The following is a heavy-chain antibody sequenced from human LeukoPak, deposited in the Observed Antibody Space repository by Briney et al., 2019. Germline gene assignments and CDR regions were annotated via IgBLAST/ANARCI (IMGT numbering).Heavy chain of an antibody. V-gene: IGHV4-4*07. D-gene: IGHD6-19*01. CDR2: IYTSGST. J-gene: IGHJ6*03. Sequence: SETLSLTCTVSGGSISSYYWSWIRQPAGKGLEWIGRIYTSGSTNYNPSLKSRVTMSVDTSKNQFSLKLSSVTAADTAVYYCARDLSSGWYGYYYYMDVWGKGTTVTISS. CDR1: GGSISSYY. CDR3: ARDLSSGWYGYYYYMDV.